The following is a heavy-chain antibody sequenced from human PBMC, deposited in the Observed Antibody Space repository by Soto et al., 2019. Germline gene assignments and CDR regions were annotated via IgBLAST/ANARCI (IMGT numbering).Heavy chain of an antibody. J-gene: IGHJ3*02. CDR3: ARDQVEWKLPDAFDI. V-gene: IGHV1-18*01. D-gene: IGHD1-26*01. Sequence: ASVKVSCKASGYTFTSYGISWVRQAPGQGLEWMGWISAYNGNTNYAQKLQGRVTMTTDTSTSTAYMELRSLRSDDTAVYYCARDQVEWKLPDAFDIWGQGTMVTVSS. CDR2: ISAYNGNT. CDR1: GYTFTSYG.